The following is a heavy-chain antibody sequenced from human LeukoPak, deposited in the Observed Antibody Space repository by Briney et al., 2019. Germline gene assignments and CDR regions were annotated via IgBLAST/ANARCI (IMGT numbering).Heavy chain of an antibody. Sequence: SETLSLTCTVSGGFFTSFYWSWIRPPAGKGLEWIGRFFSIVNTTYNPSFKSRASFSVDKSKNQYSLKLTPVTAADTAVYYCARYSGIYGHDYWGQGTLVSVSS. V-gene: IGHV4-4*07. J-gene: IGHJ4*02. D-gene: IGHD3-10*01. CDR1: GGFFTSFY. CDR3: ARYSGIYGHDY. CDR2: FFSIVNT.